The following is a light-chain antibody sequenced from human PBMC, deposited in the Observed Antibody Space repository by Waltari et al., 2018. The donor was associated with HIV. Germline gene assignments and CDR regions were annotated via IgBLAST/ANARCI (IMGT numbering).Light chain of an antibody. CDR1: SLRSYY. J-gene: IGLJ3*02. CDR2: GKN. CDR3: NSRDSSGNHLNWV. V-gene: IGLV3-19*01. Sequence: SSELTQDPAVSVALGQTVRITCQGDSLRSYYASWYQQKPGQAPVLVIYGKNNRPSGIPDRFSGSSLGNTASLTITGAQAEGEADYYCNSRDSSGNHLNWVFGGGTKLTVL.